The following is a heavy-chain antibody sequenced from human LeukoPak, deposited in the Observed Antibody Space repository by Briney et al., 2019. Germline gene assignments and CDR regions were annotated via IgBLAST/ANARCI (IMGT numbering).Heavy chain of an antibody. J-gene: IGHJ4*02. Sequence: ASVKVSCKASGYTFTDYYIHWVRQAPGQGLEWMDWIHPNTVVTNFAQKFQGRVTLTRDTSISTAYMELSRLRSDDTALYYCARGTKDILGPVDYWGQGTLVTVSS. CDR1: GYTFTDYY. D-gene: IGHD1-26*01. CDR3: ARGTKDILGPVDY. V-gene: IGHV1-2*02. CDR2: IHPNTVVT.